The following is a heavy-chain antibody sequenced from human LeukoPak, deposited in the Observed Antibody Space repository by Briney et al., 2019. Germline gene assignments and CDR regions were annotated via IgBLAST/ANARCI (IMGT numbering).Heavy chain of an antibody. CDR1: GFTFSSYS. J-gene: IGHJ4*02. CDR3: ARLGGDGYNREDY. CDR2: ISSSSSTI. D-gene: IGHD5-24*01. Sequence: GGSLRLSCAASGFTFSSYSMNWVRPAPGKGLEWVSYISSSSSTIYYADSVKGRFTISRDNAKNSLYLQMNSLRAEDTAVYYCARLGGDGYNREDYWGQGTLVTVSS. V-gene: IGHV3-48*04.